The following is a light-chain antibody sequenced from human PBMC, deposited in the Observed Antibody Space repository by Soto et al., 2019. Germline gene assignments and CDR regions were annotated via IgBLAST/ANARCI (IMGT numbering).Light chain of an antibody. CDR2: DAS. V-gene: IGKV1-5*01. Sequence: DIQITQSPSTLSAYVGYRVTITCRASQSISNRLAWYQQKPGKAPKVVIYDASSLESGVPSRFSGSGSGTEFILTINSLQPDDFATYCCQHYGGRWAFGQGTKVDIK. CDR1: QSISNR. J-gene: IGKJ1*01. CDR3: QHYGGRWA.